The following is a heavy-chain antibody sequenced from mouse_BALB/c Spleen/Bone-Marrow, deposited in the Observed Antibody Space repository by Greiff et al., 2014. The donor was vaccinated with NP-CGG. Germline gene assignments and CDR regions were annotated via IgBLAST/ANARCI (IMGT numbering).Heavy chain of an antibody. CDR3: ARFDPNYYGSSYGYFDV. CDR2: IDPYNGGT. V-gene: IGHV1S135*01. CDR1: GYVFTSYN. J-gene: IGHJ1*01. D-gene: IGHD1-1*01. Sequence: VQLKESGPELVKPGASVKVSCKASGYVFTSYNMYWVKQSHGKSLEWIGYIDPYNGGTSYNQKSKGKATLTVDKSSSTAYMHLNSLTSEDSAVYYCARFDPNYYGSSYGYFDVWGAGTTVTVSS.